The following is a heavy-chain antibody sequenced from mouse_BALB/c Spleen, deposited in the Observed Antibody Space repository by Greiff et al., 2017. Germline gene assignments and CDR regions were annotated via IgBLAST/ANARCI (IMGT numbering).Heavy chain of an antibody. V-gene: IGHV5-4*02. CDR1: GFTFSDYY. CDR3: ARGLNYGAMDY. D-gene: IGHD1-1*01. CDR2: ISDGGSYT. J-gene: IGHJ4*01. Sequence: EVKVVESGGGLVKPGGSLKLSCAASGFTFSDYYMYWVRQTPEKRLEWVATISDGGSYTYYPDSVKGRFTISRDNAKNNLYLQMSSLKSEDTAMYYCARGLNYGAMDYWGQGTSVTVSS.